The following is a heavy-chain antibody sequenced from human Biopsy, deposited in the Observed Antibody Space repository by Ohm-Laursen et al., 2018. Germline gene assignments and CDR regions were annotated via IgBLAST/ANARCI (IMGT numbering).Heavy chain of an antibody. CDR2: INHSGST. CDR1: GGPFSGTY. D-gene: IGHD3-3*01. Sequence: SGTLSLTWAVSGGPFSGTYWRSIRESPGKGLGWVGEINHSGSTKYNPSFESRVTISVDTSKNQFSLNLFSVTAADAARYFCARGEYYAYWSGARKLNYFDYWGQGTLVIVSS. J-gene: IGHJ4*02. V-gene: IGHV4-34*01. CDR3: ARGEYYAYWSGARKLNYFDY.